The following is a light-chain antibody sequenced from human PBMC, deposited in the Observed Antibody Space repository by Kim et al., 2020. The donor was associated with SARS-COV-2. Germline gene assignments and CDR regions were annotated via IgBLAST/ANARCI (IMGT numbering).Light chain of an antibody. CDR2: DVS. CDR3: SSYTTTSTL. V-gene: IGLV2-14*04. J-gene: IGLJ2*01. Sequence: GQWITSSRTRTSSAVAIYTYVSWYHQHPGKAPKLMFFDVSKRPSGASDRFFGSTSGNTSSLTISGLQAEDEADYYFSSYTTTSTLFGGGTQLTVL. CDR1: SSAVAIYTY.